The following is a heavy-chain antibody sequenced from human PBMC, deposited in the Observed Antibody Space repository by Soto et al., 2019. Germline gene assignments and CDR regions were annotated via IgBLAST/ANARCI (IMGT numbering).Heavy chain of an antibody. CDR3: ARAIAALDSY. J-gene: IGHJ4*02. CDR2: INQDGSTK. V-gene: IGHV3-7*01. D-gene: IGHD6-13*01. Sequence: GGSLRLSCVGSGFSLSSHWMSWVRQAPGKGLEWVANINQDGSTKYYVDSVKGRFTISRDNVKNSLFLQMNSLRAEDTAVYHCARAIAALDSYWGQGTLVTVSS. CDR1: GFSLSSHW.